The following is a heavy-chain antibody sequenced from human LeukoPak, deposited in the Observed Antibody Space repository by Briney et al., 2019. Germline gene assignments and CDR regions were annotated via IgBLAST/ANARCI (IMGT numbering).Heavy chain of an antibody. CDR2: ISSSGSSK. D-gene: IGHD3-22*01. CDR3: ASSWMYSSGCYFDY. Sequence: GGSLRLSCAASGFTFSDYYMSWIRQAPGKGLEWVSYISSSGSSKYYADSVKGRFTISRDNAKNSLYLQMNGLRAEDTAVYYCASSWMYSSGCYFDYWGQGTLVTVSS. J-gene: IGHJ4*02. CDR1: GFTFSDYY. V-gene: IGHV3-11*01.